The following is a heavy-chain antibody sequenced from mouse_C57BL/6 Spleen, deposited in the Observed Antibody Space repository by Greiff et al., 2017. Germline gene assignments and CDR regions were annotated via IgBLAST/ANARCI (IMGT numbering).Heavy chain of an antibody. J-gene: IGHJ2*01. CDR3: AREGVLQDYYFDY. D-gene: IGHD2-14*01. Sequence: QVQLKESGPGLVQPSQSLSITCTVSGFSLTSYGVHWVRQSPGKGLEWLGVIWSGGSTDYNAAFISRLSISKDNSKSQVFFKMNSLHADDTAIYYCAREGVLQDYYFDYWGQGTTLTVSS. CDR1: GFSLTSYG. CDR2: IWSGGST. V-gene: IGHV2-2*01.